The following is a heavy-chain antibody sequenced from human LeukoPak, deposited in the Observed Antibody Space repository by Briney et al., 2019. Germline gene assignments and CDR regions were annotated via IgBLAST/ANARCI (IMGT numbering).Heavy chain of an antibody. CDR3: ARVGGPVPAALEDAFDL. D-gene: IGHD2-15*01. J-gene: IGHJ3*01. CDR1: GASINTCY. CDR2: VYTSGSP. V-gene: IGHV4-4*07. Sequence: SETLSLTCNVSGASINTCYWSWIRQSAGGGLEFIGRVYTSGSPDYNPSLKSRVIMSADTSKNQFSLKLRSVTAADTALYYCARVGGPVPAALEDAFDLWGQGILVTVSS.